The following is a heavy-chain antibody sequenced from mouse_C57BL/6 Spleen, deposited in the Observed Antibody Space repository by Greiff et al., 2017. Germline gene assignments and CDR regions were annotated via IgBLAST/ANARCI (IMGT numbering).Heavy chain of an antibody. J-gene: IGHJ4*01. V-gene: IGHV1-80*01. CDR3: ARGERDAMDY. CDR1: GYAFSSYW. Sequence: VQRVESGAELVKPGASVKISCKASGYAFSSYWMNWVKQRPGKGLEWIGQIYPGDGDTNYNGKFKGKATLTADKSSSTAYMQLSSLTSEDSAVYFCARGERDAMDYWGQGTSVTVSS. CDR2: IYPGDGDT.